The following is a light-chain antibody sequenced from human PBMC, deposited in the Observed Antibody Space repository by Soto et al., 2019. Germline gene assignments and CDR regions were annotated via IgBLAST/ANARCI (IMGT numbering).Light chain of an antibody. V-gene: IGKV1-8*01. J-gene: IGKJ3*01. CDR3: QQYYSYPRT. Sequence: AIRMTQSPSSFSASTGDRVTITCRASQGISSYLAWYQQKPGKAPKLLIDAASTLQSGVPSRFSGSGSGTDFTLTISCLQSEDFATYYCQQYYSYPRTFGPGTKVDIK. CDR1: QGISSY. CDR2: AAS.